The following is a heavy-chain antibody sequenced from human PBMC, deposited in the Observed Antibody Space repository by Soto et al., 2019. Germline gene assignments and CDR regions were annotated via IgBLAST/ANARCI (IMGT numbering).Heavy chain of an antibody. J-gene: IGHJ5*02. V-gene: IGHV4-39*01. D-gene: IGHD2-8*01. Sequence: SETLSLTCTVSGGSISSSSYYWGWIRQPPGKGLEWIGSIYYSGSTYYNPSLKSRVTISVDTSKNQFSLKLSSVTAADTAVYYCARNIVLMVYALGPNWFDPWGQGTLVTVS. CDR1: GGSISSSSYY. CDR3: ARNIVLMVYALGPNWFDP. CDR2: IYYSGST.